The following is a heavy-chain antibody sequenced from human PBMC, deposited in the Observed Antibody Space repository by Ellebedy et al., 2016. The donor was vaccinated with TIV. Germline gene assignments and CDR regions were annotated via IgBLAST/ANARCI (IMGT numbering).Heavy chain of an antibody. D-gene: IGHD3-9*01. Sequence: PGGSLRLSCAASGFTFSRYGMHWVCQAPGKGLEWLAVMSYDGRNKYYIDSVKGRFTISRDNSKNTLYLQMNSLRADDTAVYYCAKVSDLLTDPLDYWGQGTLVTVSS. CDR2: MSYDGRNK. J-gene: IGHJ4*02. V-gene: IGHV3-30*18. CDR1: GFTFSRYG. CDR3: AKVSDLLTDPLDY.